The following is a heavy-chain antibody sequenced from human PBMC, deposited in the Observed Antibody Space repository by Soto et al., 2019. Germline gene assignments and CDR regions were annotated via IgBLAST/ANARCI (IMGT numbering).Heavy chain of an antibody. Sequence: EVQLVESGGGLVKPGGSLRLSCAASGFTFSSYSMNWVRQAPGKGLEWVSSISSSSSYIYYADSVKGRFTISRDNAKNSLYMQMNSLRAEDTAVYYCARGLVLRFLEWLSPGGYWGQGTLVTVSS. CDR1: GFTFSSYS. CDR3: ARGLVLRFLEWLSPGGY. V-gene: IGHV3-21*01. J-gene: IGHJ4*02. CDR2: ISSSSSYI. D-gene: IGHD3-3*01.